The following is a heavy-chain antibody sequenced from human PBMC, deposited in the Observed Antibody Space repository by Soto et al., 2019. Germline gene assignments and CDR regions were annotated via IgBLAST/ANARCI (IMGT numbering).Heavy chain of an antibody. CDR1: GGTLSSYA. Sequence: QVQLVQSGAEVKKPGSSVKVSCKASGGTLSSYAISWVRQAPGQGLEWMGGIIPIFGTANYAQKFQGRVTITADKSTSTDYMELSSLRSEDTAVYYCARAFYDSSGYYTSYTSLDYWGQGTLVTVSS. CDR3: ARAFYDSSGYYTSYTSLDY. J-gene: IGHJ4*02. V-gene: IGHV1-69*06. CDR2: IIPIFGTA. D-gene: IGHD3-22*01.